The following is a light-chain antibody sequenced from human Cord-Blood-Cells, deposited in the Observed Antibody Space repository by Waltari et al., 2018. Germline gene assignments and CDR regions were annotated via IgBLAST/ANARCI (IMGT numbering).Light chain of an antibody. CDR2: AAS. CDR1: QGISSY. CDR3: QQLNSYPFT. Sequence: IQLTQSPSSLSASVGDRVTITCRASQGISSYLAWYQQKPGKAPKLLLYAASTLQSGVPSRFSGSGSGTDITLTISSLQPQDFATNYCQQLNSYPFTLGGGTKVEIK. J-gene: IGKJ4*01. V-gene: IGKV1-9*01.